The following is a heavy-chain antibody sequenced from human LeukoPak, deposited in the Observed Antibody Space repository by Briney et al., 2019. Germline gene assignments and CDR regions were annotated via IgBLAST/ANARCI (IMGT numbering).Heavy chain of an antibody. CDR1: GFTFSSYD. D-gene: IGHD6-19*01. V-gene: IGHV3-13*04. CDR2: IGTTGDT. CDR3: ARATISVAYAFDI. Sequence: GGSLRLSCAASGFTFSSYDMHWVRQVTGKGLEWVSAIGTTGDTYYPGSVKGRFTISRENAKNSLYLQMNSLRAEDTAVYYCARATISVAYAFDIWGQGTMVTVSS. J-gene: IGHJ3*02.